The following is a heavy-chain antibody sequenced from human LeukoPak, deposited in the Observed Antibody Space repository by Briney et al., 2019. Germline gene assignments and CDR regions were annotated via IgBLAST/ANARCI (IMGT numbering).Heavy chain of an antibody. CDR1: GFTFISYG. V-gene: IGHV3-7*01. CDR2: IKQDGSEK. CDR3: ARQQWLAYYFDY. D-gene: IGHD6-19*01. J-gene: IGHJ4*02. Sequence: PGGSLRLSCAASGFTFISYGMSWVRQAPGKGLEWVANIKQDGSEKYYVDSVKGRFTISRDNAKNSLYLQMNSLRAEDTAVYYCARQQWLAYYFDYWGQGTLVTVSS.